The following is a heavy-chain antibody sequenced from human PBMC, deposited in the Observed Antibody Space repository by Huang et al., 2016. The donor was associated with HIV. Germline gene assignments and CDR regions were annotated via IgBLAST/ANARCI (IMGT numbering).Heavy chain of an antibody. CDR3: ARFRGPQVTLNWLDP. D-gene: IGHD3-10*01. Sequence: QVQLVQSGPEMKKPGASVNVSCKASGYTFFTYSISWVRQAPGQGIEWRGWVSTYNGHTNYAQKFQGRLTLTTDVSTSSAYMELKNRRSDDTAVYYCARFRGPQVTLNWLDPWGQGTLVTVSS. CDR1: GYTFFTYS. V-gene: IGHV1-18*01. J-gene: IGHJ5*02. CDR2: VSTYNGHT.